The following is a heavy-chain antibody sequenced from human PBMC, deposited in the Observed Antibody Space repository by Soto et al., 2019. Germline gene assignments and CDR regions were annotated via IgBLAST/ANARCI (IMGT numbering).Heavy chain of an antibody. CDR3: ARQQLVPLYYYGMDV. Sequence: WGSLRLSCAASGFTFSSYAMHWVRQAPGKGLEWVAVISYDGSNKYYADSVKGRFTISRDNSKNTLYLQMNSLRAEDTAVYYCARQQLVPLYYYGMDVWGQGTTVTVSS. J-gene: IGHJ6*02. V-gene: IGHV3-30-3*01. D-gene: IGHD6-6*01. CDR1: GFTFSSYA. CDR2: ISYDGSNK.